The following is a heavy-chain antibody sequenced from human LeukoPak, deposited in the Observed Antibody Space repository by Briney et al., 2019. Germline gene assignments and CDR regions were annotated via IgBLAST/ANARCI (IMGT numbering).Heavy chain of an antibody. D-gene: IGHD6-19*01. Sequence: GGSLRLSCAASGFTVSSNYMSWVRQAPGKGLEWVSVIYSGGSTYYADSVKGRFTISRDNSKNTLYLQMYNLRAEDTAVYYCARDRGWYGDDYWGQGTRVTVSS. CDR1: GFTVSSNY. CDR3: ARDRGWYGDDY. CDR2: IYSGGST. V-gene: IGHV3-66*01. J-gene: IGHJ4*02.